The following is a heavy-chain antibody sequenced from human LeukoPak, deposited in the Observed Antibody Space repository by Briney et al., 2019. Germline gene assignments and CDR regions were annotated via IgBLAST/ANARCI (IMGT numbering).Heavy chain of an antibody. CDR3: ARDLDYGSGSFSN. CDR2: INPNSGGT. Sequence: GASVTVSCMASGYAFTDFYIHWVRQAPGQGLEWMGWINPNSGGTTYAQKFQGRVTMTTDTSISTAYLELNGLRSDDTAVYYCARDLDYGSGSFSNWGQGAIVTVSS. J-gene: IGHJ4*02. CDR1: GYAFTDFY. D-gene: IGHD3-10*01. V-gene: IGHV1-2*02.